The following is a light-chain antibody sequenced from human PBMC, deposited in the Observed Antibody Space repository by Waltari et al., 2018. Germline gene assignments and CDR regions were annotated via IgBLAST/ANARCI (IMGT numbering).Light chain of an antibody. CDR1: IF. CDR3: TSYIGNAFV. J-gene: IGLJ1*01. V-gene: IGLV2-14*03. CDR2: GVS. Sequence: QSALTQPASVSGSPGQSITISCTGTIFVSWYQQHPGKAPKLMIYGVSERPSGGSNRFSGFNSGKTASLTIAGLQAEDEADYYCTSYIGNAFVFGTGTKVTVL.